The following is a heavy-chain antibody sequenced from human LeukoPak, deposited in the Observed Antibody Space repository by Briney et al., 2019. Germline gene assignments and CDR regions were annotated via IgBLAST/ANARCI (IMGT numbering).Heavy chain of an antibody. Sequence: SETLSLTCTVPGGSISSYYWSWIRQPPRKGLEWIGFIFYSGGTHYNPSLKSRVTMSVDTSKSQLSLKLSSVTAADTAVYYCAKSSLFCSSVSCSYYFDSWGQGTLVTVSS. J-gene: IGHJ4*02. CDR1: GGSISSYY. CDR3: AKSSLFCSSVSCSYYFDS. CDR2: IFYSGGT. V-gene: IGHV4-59*01. D-gene: IGHD2-2*01.